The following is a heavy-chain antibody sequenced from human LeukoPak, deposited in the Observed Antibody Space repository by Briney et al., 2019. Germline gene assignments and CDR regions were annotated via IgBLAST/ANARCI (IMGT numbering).Heavy chain of an antibody. V-gene: IGHV1-2*02. J-gene: IGHJ5*02. CDR3: ASLDVLLWFGTSP. D-gene: IGHD3-10*01. Sequence: ASVKVSCKASGYTFTGYYMHWVRQAPGQGLEWMGWINPNSGGTNYAQKFQGRVTMTRDTSISTAYMELSRLRSDDTAVYYCASLDVLLWFGTSPWGQGTLVTVSS. CDR2: INPNSGGT. CDR1: GYTFTGYY.